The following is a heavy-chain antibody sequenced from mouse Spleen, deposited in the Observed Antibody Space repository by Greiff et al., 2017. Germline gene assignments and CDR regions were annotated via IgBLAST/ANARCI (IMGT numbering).Heavy chain of an antibody. CDR3: ARNSPYGNYVWFAY. CDR2: IWRDGST. D-gene: IGHD2-1*01. CDR1: GFSLTNYA. Sequence: VKLVESGPGLVAPSQSLSITCTVSGFSLTNYAVHWVRQSPGKGLEWLGVIWRDGSTDYNADFISRLGISKDNSKSQVFFKMNSLQADDTAIYYCARNSPYGNYVWFAYWGQGTLVTVSA. V-gene: IGHV2-4-1*01. J-gene: IGHJ3*01.